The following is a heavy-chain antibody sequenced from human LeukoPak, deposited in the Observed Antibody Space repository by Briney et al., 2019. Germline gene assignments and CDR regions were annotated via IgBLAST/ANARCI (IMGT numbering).Heavy chain of an antibody. V-gene: IGHV3-20*01. J-gene: IGHJ4*02. Sequence: PGGSLRLSCAASGFTFYAYGMSWVRQVPGQGLEWVSSINWSGDSPGYADSVKGRFTISRDNAKNALYLQMNSLRADDTALYHCARDWGAAAGTHFDLRGQGTLVTVSS. CDR3: ARDWGAAAGTHFDL. CDR1: GFTFYAYG. CDR2: INWSGDSP. D-gene: IGHD6-13*01.